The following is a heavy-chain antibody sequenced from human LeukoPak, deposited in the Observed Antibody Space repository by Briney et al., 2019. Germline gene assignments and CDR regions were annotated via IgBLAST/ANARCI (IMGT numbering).Heavy chain of an antibody. V-gene: IGHV1-18*01. J-gene: IGHJ4*02. Sequence: ASVKVSCKVSGYTLTELSMHWVRQAPGQGLEWMGWISAYNDNTNYAQKFQGRVTMTTDTSTSTAYMELRSLRSDDTAVYYCARVGNFYGLMPFDYWGQGTLVTVSS. CDR1: GYTLTELS. CDR2: ISAYNDNT. D-gene: IGHD3-10*01. CDR3: ARVGNFYGLMPFDY.